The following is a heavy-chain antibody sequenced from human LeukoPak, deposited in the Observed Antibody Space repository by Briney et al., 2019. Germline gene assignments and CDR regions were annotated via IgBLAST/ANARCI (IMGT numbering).Heavy chain of an antibody. CDR2: TSGSGGST. CDR1: GFTFSSYA. J-gene: IGHJ6*03. D-gene: IGHD2-15*01. Sequence: GGSLRLSCAASGFTFSSYAMSWVRQAPGKGLEWVSATSGSGGSTYYADSVKGRFTISRDNAKNSLYLQMNSLRAEDTAVYYCARGDIVNMDVWGKGTTVTISS. V-gene: IGHV3-23*01. CDR3: ARGDIVNMDV.